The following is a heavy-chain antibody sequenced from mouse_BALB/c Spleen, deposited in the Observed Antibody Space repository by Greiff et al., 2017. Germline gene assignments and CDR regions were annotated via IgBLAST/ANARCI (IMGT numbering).Heavy chain of an antibody. CDR3: ARGRGRVFAY. D-gene: IGHD3-3*01. V-gene: IGHV5-4*02. CDR2: ISDGGSYT. CDR1: GFTFSDYY. J-gene: IGHJ3*01. Sequence: EVQRVESGGGLVKPGGSLKLSCAASGFTFSDYYMYWVRQTPEKRPEWVATISDGGSYTYYPDSVKGRFTISRDNAKNNLYLQMSSLKSEDTAMYYCARGRGRVFAYWGQGTLVTVSA.